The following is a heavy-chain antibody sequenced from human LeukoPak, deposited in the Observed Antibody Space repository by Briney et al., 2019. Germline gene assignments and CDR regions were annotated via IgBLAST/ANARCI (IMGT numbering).Heavy chain of an antibody. V-gene: IGHV1-69*05. J-gene: IGHJ4*02. CDR1: GGTFSSYA. CDR2: IIPIFGTA. Sequence: SVKVSCKASGGTFSSYAISWVRQAPGQGLEWMGGIIPIFGTANYAQKFQGRVTITTDESTSTAYMELSSLRSEDTAVYYCARGVVVIKSPSSALDYWGQGTLVTVSS. D-gene: IGHD3-22*01. CDR3: ARGVVVIKSPSSALDY.